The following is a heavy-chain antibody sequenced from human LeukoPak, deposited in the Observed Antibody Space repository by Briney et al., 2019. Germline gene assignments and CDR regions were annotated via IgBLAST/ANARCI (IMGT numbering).Heavy chain of an antibody. Sequence: GGSLRLSCAASGFTFSSYAMSWVRQAPGKGLEWVSSISSSSTFIYYADSVRGRFTISRDNAKNSLYLQMNSLRAEDTAVYYCARVRDYYYMDVWGKGTTVTISS. D-gene: IGHD5-24*01. CDR1: GFTFSSYA. CDR2: ISSSSTFI. V-gene: IGHV3-21*06. J-gene: IGHJ6*03. CDR3: ARVRDYYYMDV.